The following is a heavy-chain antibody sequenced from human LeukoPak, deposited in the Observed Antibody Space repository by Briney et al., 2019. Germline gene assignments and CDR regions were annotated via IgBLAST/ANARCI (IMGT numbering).Heavy chain of an antibody. J-gene: IGHJ3*02. Sequence: SVKVSCKASGGTFSSYANSWVRQAPGQGLEWMGGIIPIFGTANYAQKFQGRVTITADESTSTAYMELSSLRSEDTAVYYCARARGDYGDYGFVLDIWGQGTMVTVSS. CDR2: IIPIFGTA. D-gene: IGHD4-17*01. V-gene: IGHV1-69*01. CDR1: GGTFSSYA. CDR3: ARARGDYGDYGFVLDI.